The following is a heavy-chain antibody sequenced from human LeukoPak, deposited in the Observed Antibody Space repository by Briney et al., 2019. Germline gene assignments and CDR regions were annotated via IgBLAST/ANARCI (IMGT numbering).Heavy chain of an antibody. CDR3: ARGGGELQCFDY. D-gene: IGHD1-7*01. J-gene: IGHJ4*02. CDR1: GFTLSSYE. Sequence: GGSLRLSCAASGFTLSSYEMNWVRQAPGKGLEWVSYISSSGSTIYYADSVKGRFTISRDNAKNSLYLQMNSLRAEDTAVYYCARGGGELQCFDYWGQGTLVTVSS. V-gene: IGHV3-48*03. CDR2: ISSSGSTI.